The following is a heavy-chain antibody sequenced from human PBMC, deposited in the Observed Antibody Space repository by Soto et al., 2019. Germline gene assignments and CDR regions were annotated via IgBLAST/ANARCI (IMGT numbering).Heavy chain of an antibody. CDR1: GYTFTSYG. CDR2: ISAYDGNT. Sequence: GASVKVSCKASGYTFTSYGISWVRQAPGQGLERMGWISAYDGNTNYAQKLQGRVTMTTGTSTSTAYMELRSLRSDDTAVYYCARDSPVDNWFDPWGQGTLVTVSA. CDR3: ARDSPVDNWFDP. V-gene: IGHV1-18*01. J-gene: IGHJ5*02.